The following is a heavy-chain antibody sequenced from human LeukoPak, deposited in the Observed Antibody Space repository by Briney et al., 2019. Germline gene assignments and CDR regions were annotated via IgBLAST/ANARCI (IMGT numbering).Heavy chain of an antibody. CDR2: IYYSGST. CDR1: GGSISSSSYY. D-gene: IGHD1-26*01. CDR3: ARDPIVGATLPSGPFDY. J-gene: IGHJ4*02. Sequence: SETLSLTCTVSGGSISSSSYYWGWIRQPPGKGLEWIGSIYYSGSTYYNPSLKSRVTISVDTSKNQFSLKLSSVTAADTAVYSCARDPIVGATLPSGPFDYWGQGTLVTVSS. V-gene: IGHV4-39*07.